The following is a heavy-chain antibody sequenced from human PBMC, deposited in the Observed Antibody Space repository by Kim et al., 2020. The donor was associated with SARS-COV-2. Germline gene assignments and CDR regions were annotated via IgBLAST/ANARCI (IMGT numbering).Heavy chain of an antibody. Sequence: GESLKISCKGSGYSFTSYWISWVRQMPGKGLEWMGRIDPSDSYTNYSPSFQGHVTISADKSISTAYLQWSSRKASDTAMYYWARVPEKDLLRYFDWRGGGMDVWGQGTTVTVSS. V-gene: IGHV5-10-1*01. CDR3: ARVPEKDLLRYFDWRGGGMDV. CDR1: GYSFTSYW. D-gene: IGHD3-9*01. J-gene: IGHJ6*02. CDR2: IDPSDSYT.